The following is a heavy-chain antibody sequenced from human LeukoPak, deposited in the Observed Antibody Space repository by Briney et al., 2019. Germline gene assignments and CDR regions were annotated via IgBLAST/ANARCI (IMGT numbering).Heavy chain of an antibody. V-gene: IGHV4-59*01. J-gene: IGHJ4*02. Sequence: SETLSLTCTVSGGSISSYYWSWIRQPPGKGLEWIGYIYYSGSTNYNPSLKSRVTISVDTSKNQFSLKLSSVTAADTAVYYCAVINYYDSSGYSFPKYYFDYWGQGTLVTVSS. CDR3: AVINYYDSSGYSFPKYYFDY. CDR1: GGSISSYY. CDR2: IYYSGST. D-gene: IGHD3-22*01.